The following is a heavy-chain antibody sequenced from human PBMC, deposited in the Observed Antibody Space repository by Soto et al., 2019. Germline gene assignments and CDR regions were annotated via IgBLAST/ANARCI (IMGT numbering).Heavy chain of an antibody. CDR2: ISDDGVYK. CDR3: ARDQNPAMSSHYYGMDV. Sequence: QVPLVESGGGVVQPGRSLRLSCAASGFSFSSYAIHWVRQAPGKGLEWVVVISDDGVYKFYADSVKGRVTISRDNSKNTLSLQVDSLRVEDTAVYYCARDQNPAMSSHYYGMDVWGQGTTVTVSS. CDR1: GFSFSSYA. D-gene: IGHD5-18*01. J-gene: IGHJ6*02. V-gene: IGHV3-30-3*01.